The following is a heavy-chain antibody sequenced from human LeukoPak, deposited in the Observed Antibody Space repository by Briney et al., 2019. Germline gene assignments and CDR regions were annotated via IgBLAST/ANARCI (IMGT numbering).Heavy chain of an antibody. D-gene: IGHD2-2*01. CDR1: GFTFSHYG. CDR2: ISREGSNE. J-gene: IGHJ4*02. CDR3: ARISRLYCSSTSCQIDY. Sequence: QPGRSLRLSCAASGFTFSHYGMHWVRQAPGKGLEWLAFISREGSNEYYADSVKGRFAISRDNSKNTLYLQMNSLRAEDTAVYYCARISRLYCSSTSCQIDYWGQGTLVTVSS. V-gene: IGHV3-30*03.